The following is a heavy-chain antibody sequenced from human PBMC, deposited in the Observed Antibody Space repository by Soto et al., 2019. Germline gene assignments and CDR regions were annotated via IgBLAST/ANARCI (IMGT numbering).Heavy chain of an antibody. CDR1: GGSMNSYY. D-gene: IGHD2-8*02. CDR3: ARRDCYGSICYPYYFDL. CDR2: IHYTGST. J-gene: IGHJ2*01. Sequence: QVQLQESGPGLVKPSETLSLTCTVSGGSMNSYYWSWIRQSPGRGPDWLGSIHYTGSTNYSPSLKSRVTISIDTSKRQFSLKLSSVTAADTAIYYCARRDCYGSICYPYYFDLWGRGTLVTVSS. V-gene: IGHV4-59*08.